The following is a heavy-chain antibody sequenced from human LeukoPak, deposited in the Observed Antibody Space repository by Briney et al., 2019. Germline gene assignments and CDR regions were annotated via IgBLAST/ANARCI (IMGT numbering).Heavy chain of an antibody. Sequence: SETLSLTCAVSGGSISSSNWWCWVRQPPGKGLEWIGSIYYSGSTYYNPSLKSRVTISVDTSKSQFSLKLSSVTAADTAVYYCARDRPRLRGYSYGYYYYMDVWGKGTTVTVSS. CDR3: ARDRPRLRGYSYGYYYYMDV. J-gene: IGHJ6*03. CDR1: GGSISSSNW. CDR2: IYYSGST. D-gene: IGHD5-18*01. V-gene: IGHV4-4*02.